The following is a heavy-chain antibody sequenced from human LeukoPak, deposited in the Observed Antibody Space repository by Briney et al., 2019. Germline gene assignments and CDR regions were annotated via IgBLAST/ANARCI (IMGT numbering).Heavy chain of an antibody. J-gene: IGHJ3*02. D-gene: IGHD5-12*01. CDR1: GFTFSSYA. Sequence: GGSLRLSCAASGFTFSSYAMSWVRQAPGKGLEWVSAIRGSAEKTYYADSVKGRFTISRDNSKNTLYLQMNSLSAEDTAVYYCARIHSGYEAFDIWGQGTMVTVSS. V-gene: IGHV3-23*01. CDR3: ARIHSGYEAFDI. CDR2: IRGSAEKT.